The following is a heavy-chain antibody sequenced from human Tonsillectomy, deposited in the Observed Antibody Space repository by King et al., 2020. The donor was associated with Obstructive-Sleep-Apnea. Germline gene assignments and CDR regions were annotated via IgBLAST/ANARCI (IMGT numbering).Heavy chain of an antibody. Sequence: VQLVESGAEVKKPGSSVTVSCKASGGTFSSYAISWVRQAPGQGLEWMGGIIPIFGTANYAKKFQGRVTITADESTSTAYMELSSLRSEDTAVYYCARDFPGGSGSYAVDYWGQGTLVTVSS. D-gene: IGHD3-10*01. CDR3: ARDFPGGSGSYAVDY. V-gene: IGHV1-69*01. CDR1: GGTFSSYA. CDR2: IIPIFGTA. J-gene: IGHJ4*02.